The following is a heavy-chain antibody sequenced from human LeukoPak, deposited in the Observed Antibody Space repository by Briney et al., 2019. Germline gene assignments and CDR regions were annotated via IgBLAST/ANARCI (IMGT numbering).Heavy chain of an antibody. Sequence: GRSLRLSCAASGFTFSSYGMHWVRQAPGKGLEWVAVIWYDGSNKYYADSVKGRFTISRDNSKNTLYLQMNSLRAEDTAVYYCARDGANHIVGATFDYWGQGTLVTVSS. J-gene: IGHJ4*02. CDR2: IWYDGSNK. CDR1: GFTFSSYG. D-gene: IGHD1-26*01. V-gene: IGHV3-33*01. CDR3: ARDGANHIVGATFDY.